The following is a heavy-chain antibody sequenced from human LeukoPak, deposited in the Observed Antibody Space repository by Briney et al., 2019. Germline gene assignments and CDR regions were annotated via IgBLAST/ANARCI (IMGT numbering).Heavy chain of an antibody. D-gene: IGHD1/OR15-1a*01. J-gene: IGHJ4*02. CDR1: GFTFSSYN. CDR2: HSHSGSA. CDR3: ARYQTGTMFAV. Sequence: GSLRLSCEASGFTFSSYNMNWVRQPPGKGLEWIGTHSHSGSAYYNPSLRSRITMSLDTSENQLSLKLYSVTAADTAIYYCARYQTGTMFAVWGQGTLVTISS. V-gene: IGHV4-59*10.